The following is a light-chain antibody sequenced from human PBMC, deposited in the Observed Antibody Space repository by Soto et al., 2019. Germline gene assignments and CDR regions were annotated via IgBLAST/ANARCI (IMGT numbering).Light chain of an antibody. CDR1: QSVDFN. Sequence: EIVVAQAPAPLARSPGGRVTLSCRASQSVDFNLAWYQQKNGQAPPLLIYCVSTRAIDMPGRFSGRGSGTEFTLTIRSLQSEDYAVDYCQQYRQWPRTFGQGTKVDIK. V-gene: IGKV3-15*01. J-gene: IGKJ1*01. CDR2: CVS. CDR3: QQYRQWPRT.